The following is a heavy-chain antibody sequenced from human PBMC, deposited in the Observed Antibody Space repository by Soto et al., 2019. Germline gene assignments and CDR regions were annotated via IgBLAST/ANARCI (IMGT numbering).Heavy chain of an antibody. CDR1: GDSVSSNSAG. V-gene: IGHV6-1*01. CDR3: ARGSWDDVSGHYYMDV. CDR2: TYYKSKWYY. J-gene: IGHJ6*03. D-gene: IGHD1-1*01. Sequence: SQTLSLTCDISGDSVSSNSAGWNWIRQTPSRGLEWLGRTYYKSKWYYTYTASVKSRITVSPDTSNNQFSLQLTFVTPEDTAVYFCARGSWDDVSGHYYMDVWDKGTTVTVSS.